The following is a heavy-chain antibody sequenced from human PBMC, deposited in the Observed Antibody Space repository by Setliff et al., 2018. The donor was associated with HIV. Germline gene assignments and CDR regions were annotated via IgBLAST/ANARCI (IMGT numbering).Heavy chain of an antibody. J-gene: IGHJ6*03. V-gene: IGHV5-51*01. CDR2: IYPGDSDT. CDR1: GYSFTSYW. Sequence: GESLKISCKGSGYSFTSYWIGWVRQMPGKGLEWMGIIYPGDSDTRYSPSFQGQVTISADKSISTAYLQWSSLKASDTAMYYCARGRLLWSGSYYYYYMDVWGKGTTVTVSS. D-gene: IGHD3-10*01. CDR3: ARGRLLWSGSYYYYYMDV.